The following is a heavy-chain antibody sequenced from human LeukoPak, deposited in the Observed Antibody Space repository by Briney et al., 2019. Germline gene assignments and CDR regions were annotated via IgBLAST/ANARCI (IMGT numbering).Heavy chain of an antibody. Sequence: KTGGSLRLSCAASGFTFSSYAMHWVRQAPGKGLEWVSTLQERGEVTFYADSVKGRFTVSRDNSRNMLYLQMNSLRVDDTAVYYCTKDYRVGYDWNFVWGKGTTVTVSS. CDR1: GFTFSSYA. D-gene: IGHD3-16*01. CDR3: TKDYRVGYDWNFV. CDR2: LQERGEVT. V-gene: IGHV3-23*01. J-gene: IGHJ6*04.